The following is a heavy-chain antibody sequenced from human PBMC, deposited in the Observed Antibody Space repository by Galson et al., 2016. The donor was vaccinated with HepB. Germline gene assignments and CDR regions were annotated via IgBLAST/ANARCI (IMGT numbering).Heavy chain of an antibody. V-gene: IGHV2-5*02. CDR1: GFSLSTSGMA. CDR2: IYWDDDK. D-gene: IGHD6-19*01. Sequence: PALVKPTQTLTLTCDVSGFSLSTSGMAVAWIRQPPGKALEWFALIYWDDDKRYRPSLKSRITLTRDTYKNQVVLNMTIMDPADTATYYCAHYRSGWFSTGPDAFDTWGQGTMVTVSS. CDR3: AHYRSGWFSTGPDAFDT. J-gene: IGHJ3*02.